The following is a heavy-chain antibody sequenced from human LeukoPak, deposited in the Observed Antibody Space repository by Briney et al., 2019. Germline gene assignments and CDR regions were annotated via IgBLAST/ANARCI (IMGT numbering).Heavy chain of an antibody. V-gene: IGHV3-30*04. CDR2: ISYDGSNK. Sequence: PGGSLRLSCAASGFTFSSYAMHWVRQAPGKGLEWVAVISYDGSNKYYADSVKGRFTISRDNSKNTLYLQMNSLRAEDTAVYYCAREYYYGSGSYYNVIDYWGQGTLVTVSS. CDR1: GFTFSSYA. J-gene: IGHJ4*02. CDR3: AREYYYGSGSYYNVIDY. D-gene: IGHD3-10*01.